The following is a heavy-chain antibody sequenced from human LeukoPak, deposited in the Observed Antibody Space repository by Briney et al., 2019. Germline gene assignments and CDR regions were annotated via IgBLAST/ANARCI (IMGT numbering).Heavy chain of an antibody. J-gene: IGHJ4*02. D-gene: IGHD6-19*01. V-gene: IGHV6-1*01. CDR3: ARHPRQWLVQALFDY. Sequence: SQTLSLTCAISGDSVSSNSAAWNWIRQSPSRRLEWLGRTYYRSKLYKAYAVSLKSRITINPDTSKNQFSLKLSSVTAADTAVYYCARHPRQWLVQALFDYWGQGTLVTVSS. CDR1: GDSVSSNSAA. CDR2: TYYRSKLYK.